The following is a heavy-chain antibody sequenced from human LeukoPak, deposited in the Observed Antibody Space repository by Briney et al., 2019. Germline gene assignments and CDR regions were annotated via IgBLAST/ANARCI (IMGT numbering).Heavy chain of an antibody. CDR2: IYYSGST. V-gene: IGHV4-59*01. J-gene: IGHJ4*02. Sequence: PSETLSLTCTVSGGSISSYYWSWIRQPPAKGLERNGYIYYSGSTNYNPSLKSRVTISQDKSKNQFSLKLSSVTAADTVVYYCARKTYYYDSSGYYYFYFDYWGQGTLVTVSS. CDR1: GGSISSYY. D-gene: IGHD3-22*01. CDR3: ARKTYYYDSSGYYYFYFDY.